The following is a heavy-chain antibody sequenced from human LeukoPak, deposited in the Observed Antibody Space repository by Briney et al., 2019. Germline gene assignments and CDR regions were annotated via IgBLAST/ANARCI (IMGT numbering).Heavy chain of an antibody. CDR1: GGSFSGYY. J-gene: IGHJ4*02. CDR2: INHSGST. Sequence: SETLSLTCAVYGGSFSGYYWSWIRQPLGKGLEWIGEINHSGSTNYNPSLKSRVTISVDTSKNQFSLKLSSVTAADTAVYYCARVPNYYDSSGKLHFDYWGQGTLVTVSS. V-gene: IGHV4-34*01. CDR3: ARVPNYYDSSGKLHFDY. D-gene: IGHD3-22*01.